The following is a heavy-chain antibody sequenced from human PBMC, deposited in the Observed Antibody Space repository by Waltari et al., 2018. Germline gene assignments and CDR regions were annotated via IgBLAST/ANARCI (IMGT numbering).Heavy chain of an antibody. D-gene: IGHD2-15*01. V-gene: IGHV4-59*01. Sequence: QVQLQESGPGLVKPSETLSLTCTVSGGSISSYYWSWIRQPPGKGLEWIGYIYYSGSTNYNPSLKSRVTISVDTSKNQFSLKLSSVTAADTAVYYCARGDSPFDYWGQGTLVTVSS. CDR1: GGSISSYY. CDR2: IYYSGST. CDR3: ARGDSPFDY. J-gene: IGHJ4*02.